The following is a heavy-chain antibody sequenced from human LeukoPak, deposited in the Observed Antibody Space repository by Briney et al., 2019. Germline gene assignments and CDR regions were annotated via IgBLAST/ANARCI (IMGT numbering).Heavy chain of an antibody. J-gene: IGHJ4*02. CDR3: ARAIAAAGKGPNDY. CDR1: GLMFSSSW. D-gene: IGHD6-13*01. V-gene: IGHV3-7*01. Sequence: GGSLRLSCAASGLMFSSSWMSWVRQTPGKGLEWVANIKQDGSEKYYVDSVKGRFTISRDNAKNSLYLQMNSLRAEDTAVCYCARAIAAAGKGPNDYWGQGTLITVSS. CDR2: IKQDGSEK.